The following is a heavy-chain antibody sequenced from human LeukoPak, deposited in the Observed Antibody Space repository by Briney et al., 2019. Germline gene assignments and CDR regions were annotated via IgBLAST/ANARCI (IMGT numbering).Heavy chain of an antibody. D-gene: IGHD1-1*01. CDR2: IIPIFGIA. J-gene: IGHJ3*02. CDR3: ARDPGRTRDAFDI. V-gene: IGHV1-69*04. Sequence: ASVKVSCKASGGTFSSYAISWVRQAPGQGLEWTGTIIPIFGIANYAQKFQGRVTITADKSTSTAYMELSSLRSEDTAVYYCARDPGRTRDAFDIWGQGTMVTVSS. CDR1: GGTFSSYA.